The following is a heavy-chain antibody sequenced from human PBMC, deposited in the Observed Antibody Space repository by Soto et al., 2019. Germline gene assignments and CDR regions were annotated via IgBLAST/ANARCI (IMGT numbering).Heavy chain of an antibody. V-gene: IGHV3-48*02. CDR1: GFPFRRDS. J-gene: IGHJ4*02. D-gene: IGHD5-12*01. Sequence: SGGALRLSRAAPGFPFRRDSMNLVRQAPGKGLEWVSYISSSSGTIYYADSVKGRFTISRAIAKNSLYLQMNSLRDEDTAVYYCAREGYPFDYWGQGTLVTVSS. CDR2: ISSSSGTI. CDR3: AREGYPFDY.